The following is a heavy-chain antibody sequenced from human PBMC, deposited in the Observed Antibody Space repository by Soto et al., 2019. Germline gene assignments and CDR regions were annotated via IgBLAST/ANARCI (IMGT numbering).Heavy chain of an antibody. D-gene: IGHD6-13*01. V-gene: IGHV3-33*01. CDR3: ARGREYSSSWPLDY. Sequence: GGSLRLSCAASGFTFSSYGMHWVRQAPGKGLEWVAVIWYDGSNKYYADSVKGRFTISRDNSKNTLYLQMNSLRAEETAVYYCARGREYSSSWPLDYWGQGTLVTVFS. J-gene: IGHJ4*02. CDR1: GFTFSSYG. CDR2: IWYDGSNK.